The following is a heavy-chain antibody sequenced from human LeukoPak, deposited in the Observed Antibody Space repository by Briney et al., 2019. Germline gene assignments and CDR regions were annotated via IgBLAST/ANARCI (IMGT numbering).Heavy chain of an antibody. CDR1: GFTFSDYA. V-gene: IGHV3-23*01. J-gene: IGHJ5*02. CDR3: AKGGSRINNWFDA. CDR2: ISSSGDKT. Sequence: GASLSLSCAASGFTFSDYAMSWVRQAPGKGLEWFSTISSSGDKTETKATLRGRIPNSRDSSRNTLYLQINSLRADDTAVYYCAKGGSRINNWFDAWGQGTLVTVSS. D-gene: IGHD3-16*01.